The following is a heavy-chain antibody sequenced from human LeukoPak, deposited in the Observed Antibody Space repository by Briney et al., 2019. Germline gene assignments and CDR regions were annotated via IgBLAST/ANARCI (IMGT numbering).Heavy chain of an antibody. CDR1: GGSISSRSDY. V-gene: IGHV4-39*01. CDR2: LDSSGST. CDR3: DYGGLYFYYYMDV. J-gene: IGHJ6*03. Sequence: PSETLSLTCTVSGGSISSRSDYWGSIRQTPGKGLEWIGNLDSSGSTYYNPSLKSRVTISVGTSKNQFSLNLRSVAAADTATRSHDYGGLYFYYYMDVWGKGTTVTVSS. D-gene: IGHD4-23*01.